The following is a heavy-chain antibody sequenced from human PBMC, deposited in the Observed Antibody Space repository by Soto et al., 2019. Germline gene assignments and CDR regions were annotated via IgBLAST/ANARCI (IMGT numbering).Heavy chain of an antibody. CDR3: AKGNGGGSGYLDWFDP. J-gene: IGHJ5*02. D-gene: IGHD3-3*01. V-gene: IGHV3-23*01. CDR1: GFTFSSYA. Sequence: GGSLRLSCAASGFTFSSYAMSWVRQAPGKGLEWVSAISGSGGSTYYADSVKGRFTISRDNSKNTLYLQMNSLRAEDTAVYYCAKGNGGGSGYLDWFDPWGQGTLVTVSS. CDR2: ISGSGGST.